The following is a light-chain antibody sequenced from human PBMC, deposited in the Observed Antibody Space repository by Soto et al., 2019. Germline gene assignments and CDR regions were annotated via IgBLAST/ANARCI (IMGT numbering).Light chain of an antibody. V-gene: IGLV2-8*01. CDR3: STFGGTKV. CDR1: SSDVGANNH. J-gene: IGLJ2*01. CDR2: EVT. Sequence: QSAPTQPPSASGSPGQSVTISCTGSSSDVGANNHVSWYQQHPGKAPKLIIYEVTKRPSGVPDRFSGSKSGNTASLTVSGLQAEDEADYYCSTFGGTKVFGGGTKLTVL.